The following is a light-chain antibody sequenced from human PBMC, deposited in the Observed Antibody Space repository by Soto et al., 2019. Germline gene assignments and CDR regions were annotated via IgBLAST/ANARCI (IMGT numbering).Light chain of an antibody. CDR2: DDS. CDR3: HVWDRSSDHYV. CDR1: NIGGKS. J-gene: IGLJ1*01. Sequence: SYELTQPPSVSVAPGQTARITCGGNNIGGKSVHWYQQKPGQAPVLVVYDDSDRPSGIPDRFSGSNSGDTATLTIRRVEAGDEADYYCHVWDRSSDHYVFGTGTKVTVL. V-gene: IGLV3-21*02.